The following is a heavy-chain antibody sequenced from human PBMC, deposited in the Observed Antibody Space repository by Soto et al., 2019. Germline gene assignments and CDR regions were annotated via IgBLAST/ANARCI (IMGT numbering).Heavy chain of an antibody. V-gene: IGHV1-18*01. J-gene: IGHJ6*01. Sequence: QVQLVQSRGEVKKPGASVKVSCKTSGYSFTTYGISWVRQAPGQGLEWMGWISGYNGNTNYAQNLQGRVTMTTDTSTSTAYMALTSLRSDDTAVYYCAREGPAPYYYYGMDVWGQGSTVTVSS. CDR2: ISGYNGNT. CDR3: AREGPAPYYYYGMDV. CDR1: GYSFTTYG.